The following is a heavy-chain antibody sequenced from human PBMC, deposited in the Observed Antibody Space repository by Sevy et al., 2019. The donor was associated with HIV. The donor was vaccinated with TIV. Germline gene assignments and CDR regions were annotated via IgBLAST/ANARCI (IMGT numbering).Heavy chain of an antibody. Sequence: GGSLRLSCAASGFTFSSYWMHWVRQAPGKGLVWVSRINSDGSSTSYADSVKGRFTISRDNAKNTLYLQMNSLRAEDTAVYYCARRGDYGLVGYYSSGMDVWGQGTTVTVSS. V-gene: IGHV3-74*01. D-gene: IGHD2-21*01. CDR3: ARRGDYGLVGYYSSGMDV. J-gene: IGHJ6*02. CDR1: GFTFSSYW. CDR2: INSDGSST.